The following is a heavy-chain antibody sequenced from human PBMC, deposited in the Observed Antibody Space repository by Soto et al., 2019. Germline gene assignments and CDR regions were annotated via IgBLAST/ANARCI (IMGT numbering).Heavy chain of an antibody. D-gene: IGHD3-3*02. Sequence: PSETLSLTCAVSGDSINGSHWWNWVRQPPGKGLEWIGQISHSGSTNYNPSLTSRVTISVDKSKNHFSLKLTSVTAADTAVYYCAARHFWSGPWTDTRLHYWGQGTLVTVSS. V-gene: IGHV4-4*02. J-gene: IGHJ4*02. CDR1: GDSINGSHW. CDR3: AARHFWSGPWTDTRLHY. CDR2: ISHSGST.